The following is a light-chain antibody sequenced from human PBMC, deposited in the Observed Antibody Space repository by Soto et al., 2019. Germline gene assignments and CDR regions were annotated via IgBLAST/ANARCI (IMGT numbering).Light chain of an antibody. V-gene: IGKV3-20*01. Sequence: ELVLTQSPGTLSLYPGERATLSCRASQSIGSSFLAWYQQKPGQAPRLLMYGAVNRATGIPDRFSGSGSRTDFTLSISRLEPEDFAVYYCQHYGDSRTFGQGTKVEIK. CDR1: QSIGSSF. CDR3: QHYGDSRT. J-gene: IGKJ1*01. CDR2: GAV.